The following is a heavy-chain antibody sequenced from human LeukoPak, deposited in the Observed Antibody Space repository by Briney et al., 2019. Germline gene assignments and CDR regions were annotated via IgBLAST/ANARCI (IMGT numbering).Heavy chain of an antibody. D-gene: IGHD6-19*01. CDR1: GFTFSSYA. Sequence: GGSLRLSCAASGFTFSSYAMSWVGLAPGKGLQWVSAITGSGVYTYYADSVKGRFTISRDNSKNTLYLQMNSLRAEDTAVYYCAKRISGWYFTDYWGQGTLVTVSS. CDR2: ITGSGVYT. CDR3: AKRISGWYFTDY. V-gene: IGHV3-23*01. J-gene: IGHJ4*02.